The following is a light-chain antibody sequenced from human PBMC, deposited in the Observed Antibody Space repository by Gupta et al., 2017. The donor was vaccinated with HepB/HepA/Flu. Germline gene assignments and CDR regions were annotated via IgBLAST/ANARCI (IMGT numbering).Light chain of an antibody. CDR1: QGISSY. CDR3: QQHNSYPLCS. CDR2: AAS. V-gene: IGKV1-9*01. J-gene: IGKJ2*04. Sequence: DIQLTQSPSFLSASVGDRVTITCRASQGISSYLAWYQQKPGKAPKLLIYAASTWQSGVPSRFSGSGSGTEFTLTISSRQPEDFATYYCQQHNSYPLCSFGQGTKLEIK.